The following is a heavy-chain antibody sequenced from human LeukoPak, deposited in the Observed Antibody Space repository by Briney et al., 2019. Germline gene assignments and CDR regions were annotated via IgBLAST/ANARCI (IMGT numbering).Heavy chain of an antibody. Sequence: ASVNVSCTASGYTFTGEYIHWGPQAPGQGLEWMRWISAYNGNTNYAQKRQCRVTITKDTSTSTAYTELRSLRSDAPAGYYCARDPTDYWGQGTLVTVPS. J-gene: IGHJ4*02. CDR1: GYTFTGEY. CDR2: ISAYNGNT. V-gene: IGHV1-18*01. CDR3: ARDPTDY.